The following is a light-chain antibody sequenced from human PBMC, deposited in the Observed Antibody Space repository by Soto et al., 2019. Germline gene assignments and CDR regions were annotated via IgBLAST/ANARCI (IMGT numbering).Light chain of an antibody. CDR1: QGIYKY. CDR2: GAS. CDR3: QKYNSAPWT. J-gene: IGKJ1*01. V-gene: IGKV1-27*01. Sequence: DIQMTQSPSSLSASVGDIFTITCRSSQGIYKYLAWYQQKPGKVPKVLIYGASTLQSGVPSRFSGAGSGTNFTLTISSLQPEDVTSYYCQKYNSAPWTFGQGTKVDIK.